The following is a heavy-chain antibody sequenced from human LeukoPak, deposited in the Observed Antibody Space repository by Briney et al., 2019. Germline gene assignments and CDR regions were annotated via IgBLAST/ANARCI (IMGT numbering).Heavy chain of an antibody. Sequence: SETLSLTCAVSGASISSSNWWSWVRQPPGKGLEWIGEIYHSGTTNYNPSLKGRVTISVDKSKNQFSLKLSSVTAADTAVYYCAREYSWYYFDYWGQGTLVTVSS. CDR2: IYHSGTT. CDR1: GASISSSNW. J-gene: IGHJ4*02. CDR3: AREYSWYYFDY. V-gene: IGHV4-4*02. D-gene: IGHD2-15*01.